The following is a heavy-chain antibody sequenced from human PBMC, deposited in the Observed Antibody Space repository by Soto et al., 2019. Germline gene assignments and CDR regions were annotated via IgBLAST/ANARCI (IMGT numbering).Heavy chain of an antibody. Sequence: QEQLEQSGAEVKKPGASVKVSCKASGYTFSSYDINWVRQATGQGLEWMGWMNPNSGDTGYAQKFQGRVTMTRNTAISTAYMELSVLRSDDTALYYCARVPFFTVTQVQYYYHFMDVRGKGTMVTVSS. CDR2: MNPNSGDT. CDR3: ARVPFFTVTQVQYYYHFMDV. V-gene: IGHV1-8*01. J-gene: IGHJ6*03. D-gene: IGHD4-17*01. CDR1: GYTFSSYD.